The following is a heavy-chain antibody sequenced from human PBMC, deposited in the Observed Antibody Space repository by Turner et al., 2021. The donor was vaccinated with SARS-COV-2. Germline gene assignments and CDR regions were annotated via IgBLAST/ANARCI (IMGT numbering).Heavy chain of an antibody. CDR3: VRHVSWNFDS. V-gene: IGHV3-7*01. CDR2: IKTDGSSK. Sequence: EVQLVESGGGLVQSGGSLRLSCSGAGFTFSDYWMGWVRQAPGKGLEWVANIKTDGSSKYYVDSVKDRFTTSRDNAKNSLYLQMYSLRAEDTAVYYCVRHVSWNFDSWGQGTLVTVSS. CDR1: GFTFSDYW. D-gene: IGHD1-1*01. J-gene: IGHJ5*01.